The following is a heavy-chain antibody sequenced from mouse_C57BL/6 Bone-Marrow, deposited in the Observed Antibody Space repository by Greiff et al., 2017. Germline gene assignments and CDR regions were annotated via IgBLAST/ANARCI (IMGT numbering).Heavy chain of an antibody. Sequence: QVQLQQPGAELVKPGASVKLSCKASGYTFTSYWMQWVKQRPGQGLEWIGEIDPSDSYTNYNQKFKGKATLTVDTSSSTAYMQLSSLTSEDSAVYYGAREGYDEGPFAYWGQGTLVTVSA. CDR2: IDPSDSYT. D-gene: IGHD2-2*01. CDR1: GYTFTSYW. J-gene: IGHJ3*01. V-gene: IGHV1-50*01. CDR3: AREGYDEGPFAY.